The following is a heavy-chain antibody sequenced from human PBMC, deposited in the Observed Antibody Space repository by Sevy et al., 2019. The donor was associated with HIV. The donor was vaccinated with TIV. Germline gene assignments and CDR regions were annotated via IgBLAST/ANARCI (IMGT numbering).Heavy chain of an antibody. CDR3: AREEVMIVPFATESWERNLPTRPEERYYYMDV. CDR2: ISPYSGER. V-gene: IGHV1-18*01. D-gene: IGHD3-22*01. CDR1: GYNLNTYG. Sequence: ASVKVSCKASGYNLNTYGITWLRQAPGQGLEWMGWISPYSGERKYAHQFQGRLTMTTDASTNTAYMELWRLRSDDTAVYYCAREEVMIVPFATESWERNLPTRPEERYYYMDVWGKGTTVTVSS. J-gene: IGHJ6*03.